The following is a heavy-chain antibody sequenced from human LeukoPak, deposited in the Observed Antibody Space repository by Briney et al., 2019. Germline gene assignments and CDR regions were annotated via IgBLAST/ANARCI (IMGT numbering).Heavy chain of an antibody. CDR1: GYTFINYG. V-gene: IGHV1-69*04. D-gene: IGHD2-2*01. J-gene: IGHJ6*02. CDR2: IIPILGIA. CDR3: ARDCIVVVPAAMYGMDV. Sequence: GASVKVSCKASGYTFINYGITWVRQAPGQGLEWMGRIIPILGIANYAQKFQGRVTITADKSTSTAYMELSSLRSEDTAVYYCARDCIVVVPAAMYGMDVWGQGTTVTVSS.